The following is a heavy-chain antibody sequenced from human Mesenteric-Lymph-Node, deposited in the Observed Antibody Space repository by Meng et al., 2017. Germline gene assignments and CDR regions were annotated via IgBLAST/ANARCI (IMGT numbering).Heavy chain of an antibody. D-gene: IGHD3-22*01. Sequence: QVQLQQWGSGLPKPSETLSLTCAVFDASFSGYFYTWIRQPPGKGLEYIGEINHGGSTSYNPSLKSRVTISLDKSKNQVSLKLTSVTAADTALYYCARGQRALIRGYSWFDPWGQGTLVTVSS. CDR1: DASFSGYF. V-gene: IGHV4-34*01. CDR2: INHGGST. CDR3: ARGQRALIRGYSWFDP. J-gene: IGHJ5*02.